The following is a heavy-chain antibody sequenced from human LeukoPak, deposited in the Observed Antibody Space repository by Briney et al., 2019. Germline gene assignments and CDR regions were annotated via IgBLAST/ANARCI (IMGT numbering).Heavy chain of an antibody. D-gene: IGHD2-15*01. CDR3: AKSVGPLLPDY. Sequence: GSSLRLSCAASGFTFSNYGMHWVRQAPGKGLEWVAVISYDGNNKYYADSVKGRFTISRDNSKNTLYLQMNSLRVEDTAVYYCAKSVGPLLPDYWGQGTLVTVSS. CDR1: GFTFSNYG. V-gene: IGHV3-30*18. CDR2: ISYDGNNK. J-gene: IGHJ4*02.